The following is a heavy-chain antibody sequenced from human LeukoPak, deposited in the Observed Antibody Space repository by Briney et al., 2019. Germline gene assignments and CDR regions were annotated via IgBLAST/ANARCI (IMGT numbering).Heavy chain of an antibody. CDR2: LFHSGTT. CDR1: GDSVSTNLYY. D-gene: IGHD6-6*01. CDR3: ARQGYGRSSFFDH. V-gene: IGHV4-39*01. Sequence: SETLSLTCTVSGDSVSTNLYYWGWIRQAPGKGLEWIGNLFHSGTTYYNPSLESRVSISVDTSKNQFSLKLNSVTAADTAVYYCARQGYGRSSFFDHWGQGTLVTVSS. J-gene: IGHJ4*02.